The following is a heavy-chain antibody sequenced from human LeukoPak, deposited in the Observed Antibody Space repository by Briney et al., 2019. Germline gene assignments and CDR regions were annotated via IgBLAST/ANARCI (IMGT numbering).Heavy chain of an antibody. CDR1: GGPIDRHY. V-gene: IGHV4-59*11. CDR3: ASRPAGSTWYGVFDY. Sequence: SETLSLTCTVSGGPIDRHYWSWIRQPPGKGLEWIGYVFYPGSTNYNPSLKSRVTMSLDTSRYQFSLRLTSVTAADTAIYYCASRPAGSTWYGVFDYWSQGTLVTVSS. CDR2: VFYPGST. D-gene: IGHD6-13*01. J-gene: IGHJ4*02.